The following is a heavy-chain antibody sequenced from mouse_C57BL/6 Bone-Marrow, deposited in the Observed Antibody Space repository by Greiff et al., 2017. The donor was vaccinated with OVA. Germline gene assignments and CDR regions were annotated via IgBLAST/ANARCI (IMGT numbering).Heavy chain of an antibody. Sequence: EVKLVDSGGGLVKPGGSLKLSCAASGFTFSSYAMSWVRQTPEKRLEWVATISDGGSYTYYPDNVKGRYTISRDNAKNNLYLQMSHLKSEDTAMYYCARQPITTVVANWYFDVWGTGTTITVSS. CDR3: ARQPITTVVANWYFDV. CDR2: ISDGGSYT. D-gene: IGHD1-1*01. J-gene: IGHJ1*03. CDR1: GFTFSSYA. V-gene: IGHV5-4*03.